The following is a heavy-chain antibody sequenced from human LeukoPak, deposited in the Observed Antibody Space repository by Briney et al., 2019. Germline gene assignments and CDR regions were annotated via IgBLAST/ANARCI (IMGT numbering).Heavy chain of an antibody. J-gene: IGHJ4*02. D-gene: IGHD3-3*01. Sequence: GESLKISCKGSGYSLTTYWIGWVRQMPGKGLEWMGIIYPGDSDTRYSPSFQGQVTISADKSISTAYLQWSSLKASDTAMYYCARRFGAIFGVVPFDYWGQGTLVTVSS. CDR2: IYPGDSDT. V-gene: IGHV5-51*01. CDR3: ARRFGAIFGVVPFDY. CDR1: GYSLTTYW.